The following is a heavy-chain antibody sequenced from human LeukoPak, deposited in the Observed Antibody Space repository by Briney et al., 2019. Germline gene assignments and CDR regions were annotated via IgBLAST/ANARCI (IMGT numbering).Heavy chain of an antibody. CDR1: GFTFSSYW. CDR2: IDNDGRGT. J-gene: IGHJ4*02. D-gene: IGHD3-16*01. V-gene: IGHV3-74*01. CDR3: ASLNYGPDY. Sequence: GGSLRRSCAASGFTFSSYWMHWVRQAPGKGLVWVSRIDNDGRGTSYADSVKGRFTISRDNAKNRLYLQMNSLRAEDTAVYYCASLNYGPDYWGRGTLVTVSS.